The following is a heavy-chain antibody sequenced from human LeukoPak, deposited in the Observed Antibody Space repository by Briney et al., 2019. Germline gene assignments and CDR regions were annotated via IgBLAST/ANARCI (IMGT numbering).Heavy chain of an antibody. Sequence: GGSLRLSCAASGFTFSNAWMSWVRQAPGKGLEWVSVIYSGGSTYYADSVKGRFTISRDNSKNTLYLQMNSLRAEDTAVYYCARDGMDCSGGSCSTLQVIWGQGTLVTVSS. D-gene: IGHD2-15*01. J-gene: IGHJ4*02. CDR1: GFTFSNAW. CDR2: IYSGGST. V-gene: IGHV3-53*01. CDR3: ARDGMDCSGGSCSTLQVI.